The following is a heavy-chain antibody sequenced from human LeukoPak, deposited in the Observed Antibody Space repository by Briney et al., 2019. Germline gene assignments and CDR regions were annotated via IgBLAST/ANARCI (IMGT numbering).Heavy chain of an antibody. Sequence: ASVKVSCKASGYTFTGYYMHWVRQAPGQGLGWMGWINPNSGGTNYAQKFQGRVTMTRDTSISTAYMELSRLRSDDTAVYYCARVMVRGVISPYYYYMDVWGKGTTVTVSS. D-gene: IGHD3-10*01. J-gene: IGHJ6*03. CDR1: GYTFTGYY. V-gene: IGHV1-2*02. CDR2: INPNSGGT. CDR3: ARVMVRGVISPYYYYMDV.